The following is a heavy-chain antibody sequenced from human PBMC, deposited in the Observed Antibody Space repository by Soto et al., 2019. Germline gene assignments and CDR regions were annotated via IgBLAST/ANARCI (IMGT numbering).Heavy chain of an antibody. D-gene: IGHD3-10*01. Sequence: HLVQSGPEVKQPGASVTVSCKTSGDTFTNFGLSWVRQAPGQGLEWMGWIATYNSNKNYAQKFKGRLTLTTDTSTSTAYMELKSLGYDDTAVYYCARVIRGVVNWLDTWGQGTLVTVS. CDR1: GDTFTNFG. CDR2: IATYNSNK. J-gene: IGHJ5*02. CDR3: ARVIRGVVNWLDT. V-gene: IGHV1-18*01.